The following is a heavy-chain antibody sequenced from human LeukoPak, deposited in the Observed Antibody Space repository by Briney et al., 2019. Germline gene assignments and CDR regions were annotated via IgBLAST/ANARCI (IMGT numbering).Heavy chain of an antibody. CDR2: ISWNSGSI. J-gene: IGHJ5*02. CDR3: AKGLGDSSSWYPNGFDP. V-gene: IGHV3-9*01. CDR1: GFTFDDYA. D-gene: IGHD6-13*01. Sequence: GRSLRLSCAASGFTFDDYAMHWVRQAPGKGLEWVSGISWNSGSIGYADSVKGRFTISRDNAKNSLYLQMNSLRAEDTALYYCAKGLGDSSSWYPNGFDPWGQGTLVTVSS.